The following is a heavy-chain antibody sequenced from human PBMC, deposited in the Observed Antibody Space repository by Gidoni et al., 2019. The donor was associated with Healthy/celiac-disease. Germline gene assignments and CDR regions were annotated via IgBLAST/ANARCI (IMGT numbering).Heavy chain of an antibody. CDR2: IYDIGST. CDR1: GGSVSRGSYY. V-gene: IGHV4-61*01. D-gene: IGHD6-13*01. CDR3: ARDGIAAAGYFDY. Sequence: VQLQESGPGLVKPSETLSLTCPFSGGSVSRGSYYWSWIRQPPGKGREWIWYIYDIGSTNYNTSLKSRVTIAVDTSKNQFSLKLSSVTAADTAVYYCARDGIAAAGYFDYWGQGTLVTVSS. J-gene: IGHJ4*02.